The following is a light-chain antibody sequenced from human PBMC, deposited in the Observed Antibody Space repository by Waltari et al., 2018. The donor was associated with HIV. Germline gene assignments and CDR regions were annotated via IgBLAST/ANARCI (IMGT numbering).Light chain of an antibody. Sequence: DIQLTQSPSSLSASVGDRVTITCRAGQGISSYLAWYQQKPGKAPKLLIYAASTLQSGVPSRFSGSGSGTEFSLTISSLQPEDFATYFCQHLNSYPLTFGGGTKVEIK. V-gene: IGKV1-9*01. CDR1: QGISSY. CDR3: QHLNSYPLT. CDR2: AAS. J-gene: IGKJ4*01.